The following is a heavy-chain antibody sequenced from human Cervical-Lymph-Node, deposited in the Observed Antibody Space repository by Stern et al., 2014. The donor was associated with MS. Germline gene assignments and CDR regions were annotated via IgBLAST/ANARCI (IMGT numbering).Heavy chain of an antibody. D-gene: IGHD5-24*01. CDR2: ISSSSTYI. Sequence: EVQLVESGGGLVKPGGSLRLSCAASGFTFSSYSMSWVRQAPGKGLEWVSSISSSSTYIYYADSVKGRFTISRDNAKNSLYLQMNSLRAEDTAVYYCAREGDGGYNIDYWGQGTLVTVSS. J-gene: IGHJ4*02. CDR1: GFTFSSYS. V-gene: IGHV3-21*01. CDR3: AREGDGGYNIDY.